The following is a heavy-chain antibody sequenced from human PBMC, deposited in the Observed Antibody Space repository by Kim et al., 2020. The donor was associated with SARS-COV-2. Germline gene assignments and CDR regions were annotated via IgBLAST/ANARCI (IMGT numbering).Heavy chain of an antibody. CDR3: AKDRIVGATMGAYGY. Sequence: GGSLRLSCAASGFIFSSYAMSWVRQAPGKGLEWLSAISGSGDTTYYADSVKGRFTISRDNSKKTLYLQMNSLRAEDTAVYYCAKDRIVGATMGAYGYWGHGTLVSVSS. CDR2: ISGSGDTT. D-gene: IGHD1-26*01. CDR1: GFIFSSYA. V-gene: IGHV3-23*01. J-gene: IGHJ4*01.